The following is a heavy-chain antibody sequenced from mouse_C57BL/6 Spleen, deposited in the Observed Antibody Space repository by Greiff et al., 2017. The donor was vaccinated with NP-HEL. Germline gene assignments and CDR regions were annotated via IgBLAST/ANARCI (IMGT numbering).Heavy chain of an antibody. J-gene: IGHJ2*01. CDR1: GFTFSSYA. V-gene: IGHV5-4*01. Sequence: EVHLVESGGGLVKPGGSLKLSCAASGFTFSSYAMSWVRQTPEKRLEWVATISDGGSYTYYPDNVKGRFTISRDNAKNNLYLQMSHLKSEDTAMYYCARDRRVFDYWGQGTTLTVSS. CDR2: ISDGGSYT. CDR3: ARDRRVFDY.